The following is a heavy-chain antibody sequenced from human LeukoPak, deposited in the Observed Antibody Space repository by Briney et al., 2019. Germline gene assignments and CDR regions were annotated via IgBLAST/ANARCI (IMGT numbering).Heavy chain of an antibody. Sequence: EASVKVSCKASGGTFSSYAISWVRQAPGQGLEWMGWISAYNGNTNYAQKLQGRVTMTTDTSTSTAYMELRSLRSDDTAVYYCARVPRGVLGYCSSTSCYTAWFDPWGQGTLVTVSS. D-gene: IGHD2-2*02. V-gene: IGHV1-18*01. CDR3: ARVPRGVLGYCSSTSCYTAWFDP. J-gene: IGHJ5*02. CDR2: ISAYNGNT. CDR1: GGTFSSYA.